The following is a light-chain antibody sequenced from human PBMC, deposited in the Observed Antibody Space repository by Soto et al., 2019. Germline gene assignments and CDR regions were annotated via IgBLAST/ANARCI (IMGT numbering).Light chain of an antibody. Sequence: QSVLTQPPSASGTPGQRVTISCSGSSSNIGSNTVNWYQQLPGTAPKLLIYSNNQRPSGVPDRFSGSKSGTSASLAISGLQSEDKADYYCAAWDDSLNGPNWVFGGGTKVTVL. J-gene: IGLJ3*02. V-gene: IGLV1-44*01. CDR2: SNN. CDR1: SSNIGSNT. CDR3: AAWDDSLNGPNWV.